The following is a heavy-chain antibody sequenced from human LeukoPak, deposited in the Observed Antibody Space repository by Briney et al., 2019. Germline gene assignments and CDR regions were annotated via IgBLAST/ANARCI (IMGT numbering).Heavy chain of an antibody. CDR2: IYTSGST. CDR3: ARLRQGISAHSYDFWSGYYYMDV. D-gene: IGHD3-3*01. V-gene: IGHV4-4*09. CDR1: GGSISSYY. J-gene: IGHJ6*03. Sequence: PSETLSLTCTVSGGSISSYYWSWIRQPPGKGLEWIGYIYTSGSTNYNPSLKSRVTISVDTFKSQFSLKLSSVTAADTAVYYCARLRQGISAHSYDFWSGYYYMDVWGKGTTVTVSS.